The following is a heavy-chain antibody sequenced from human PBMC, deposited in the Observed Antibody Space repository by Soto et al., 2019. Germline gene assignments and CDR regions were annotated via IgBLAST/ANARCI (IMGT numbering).Heavy chain of an antibody. CDR1: GGTFSSYT. V-gene: IGHV1-69*04. J-gene: IGHJ4*02. Sequence: ASVKVSCKASGGTFSSYTISWVRQAPGQGLEWMGRIIPILGIANYARKFQGRVTITADKSTSTAYMELSSLRSEDTAVYYCARDPERIAAAQNAHWGQGTLVTVSS. CDR3: ARDPERIAAAQNAH. D-gene: IGHD6-13*01. CDR2: IIPILGIA.